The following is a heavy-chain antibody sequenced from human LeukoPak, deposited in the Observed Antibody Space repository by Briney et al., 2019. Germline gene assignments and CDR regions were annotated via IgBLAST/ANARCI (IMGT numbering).Heavy chain of an antibody. J-gene: IGHJ6*02. CDR3: VRSGFYYGLDV. V-gene: IGHV1-2*02. CDR1: GYTFIGCY. Sequence: GASVKVSCKASGYTFIGCYIYWVRQAPGQGLEWMGWINCNTGGADYAQKFQGRITMTRDTSITTLYMELSSLRPDDTAVYYCVRSGFYYGLDVWGQGTTVTVSS. CDR2: INCNTGGA.